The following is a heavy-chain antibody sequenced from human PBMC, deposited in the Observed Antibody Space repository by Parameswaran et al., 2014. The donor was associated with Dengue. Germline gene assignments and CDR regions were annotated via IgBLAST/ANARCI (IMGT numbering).Heavy chain of an antibody. CDR1: GGSISSYY. J-gene: IGHJ3*02. Sequence: ASETLSLTCTVSGGSISSYYWSWIRQPQGRDWSGLGISITWEHQLQPSLKSRVTISVDTSKNQFSLKLSSVTAADTAVYYCARGDGYYVAIWGQGTMVTVSS. V-gene: IGHV4-59*01. CDR3: ARGDGYYVAI. CDR2: SITWEH. D-gene: IGHD3-10*02.